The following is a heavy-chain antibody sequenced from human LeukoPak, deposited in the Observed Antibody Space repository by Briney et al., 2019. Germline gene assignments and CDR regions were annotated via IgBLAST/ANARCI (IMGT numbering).Heavy chain of an antibody. J-gene: IGHJ4*02. D-gene: IGHD3-22*01. CDR1: GFTFSTYW. CDR2: ISGSGGST. Sequence: GGSLRLSCAVSGFTFSTYWMSWVRQAPGKGLEWVSAISGSGGSTYYADSVKGRFTISRDNSKNTLYLQMNSLRAEDTAVYYCAKATYYYDSSGYEDYYFDYWGQGTLVTVSS. CDR3: AKATYYYDSSGYEDYYFDY. V-gene: IGHV3-23*01.